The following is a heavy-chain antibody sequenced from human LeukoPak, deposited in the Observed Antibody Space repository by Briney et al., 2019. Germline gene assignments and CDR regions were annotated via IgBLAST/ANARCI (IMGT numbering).Heavy chain of an antibody. CDR3: ARDGRTSCYTGVCYYFDY. CDR1: GFTFSSYA. Sequence: GGSLRLSCAASGFTFSSYAMHWVRQAPGKGLEWVAVISYDGSNKYYADSVKGRFTISRDNSKNTLYLQMNSLRAEDTAVYYCARDGRTSCYTGVCYYFDYWGQGTLVTVSS. D-gene: IGHD2-2*02. CDR2: ISYDGSNK. V-gene: IGHV3-30*04. J-gene: IGHJ4*02.